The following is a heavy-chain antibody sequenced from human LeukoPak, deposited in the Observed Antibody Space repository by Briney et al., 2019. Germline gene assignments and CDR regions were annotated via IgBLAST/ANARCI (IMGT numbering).Heavy chain of an antibody. J-gene: IGHJ4*02. CDR3: ARGGSGYDQHFDY. CDR2: IIPIFGTA. CDR1: GGTFSSYA. V-gene: IGHV1-69*13. Sequence: SVKVPCKASGGTFSSYAISWVRQAPGQGLEWMGGIIPIFGTANYAQKFQGRVTITADESTSTAYMELSSLRSEDTAVYYCARGGSGYDQHFDYWGQGTLVTVSS. D-gene: IGHD5-12*01.